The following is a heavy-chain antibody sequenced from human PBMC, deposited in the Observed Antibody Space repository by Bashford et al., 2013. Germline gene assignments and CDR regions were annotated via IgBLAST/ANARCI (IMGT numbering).Heavy chain of an antibody. CDR3: VADASSWYDTVSFVSRDY. V-gene: IGHV3-49*03. CDR1: GFSFGDYA. J-gene: IGHJ4*02. Sequence: GSLRLSCTGSGFSFGDYAMSWFRQAPGKGLEWVGFIRSKLDGETTDYAASVKGRFSISRDDSKSIAYLQMNSLRIEDTARYYCVADASSWYDTVSFVSRDYWGQGTLVTVSS. CDR2: IRSKLDGETT. D-gene: IGHD1-1*01.